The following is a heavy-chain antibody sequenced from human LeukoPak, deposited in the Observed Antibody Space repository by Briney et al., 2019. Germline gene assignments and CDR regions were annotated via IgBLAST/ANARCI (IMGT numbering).Heavy chain of an antibody. D-gene: IGHD1-26*01. CDR3: AREGRAQGGPPRGMGV. J-gene: IGHJ6*02. CDR2: INPNSGGT. CDR1: GYTFTGYY. Sequence: AASVKVSCKASGYTFTGYYMHWVRQAPGQGLEWMGWINPNSGGTNYAQKFQGRVTMTRDTSISTAYMELSRLRSDDTAVYYCAREGRAQGGPPRGMGVWGQGTTVTVSS. V-gene: IGHV1-2*02.